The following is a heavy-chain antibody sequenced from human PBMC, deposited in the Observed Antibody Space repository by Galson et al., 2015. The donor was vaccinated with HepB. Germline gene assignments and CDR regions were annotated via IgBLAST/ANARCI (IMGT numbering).Heavy chain of an antibody. Sequence: SVKVSCKASGGTFSSYAISWVRQAPGQGLDWMGGIIPIFGTANYAQKFQGRVTITADESTSTAYMELSSLRSEDTAVYYCARDEEDGMDVWGQGTTVTVSS. CDR2: IIPIFGTA. CDR1: GGTFSSYA. V-gene: IGHV1-69*13. J-gene: IGHJ6*02. CDR3: ARDEEDGMDV.